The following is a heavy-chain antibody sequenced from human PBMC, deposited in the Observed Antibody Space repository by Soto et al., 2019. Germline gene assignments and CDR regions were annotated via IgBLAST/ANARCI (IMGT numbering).Heavy chain of an antibody. V-gene: IGHV3-49*03. CDR2: IRSKAYGGTT. CDR3: ARSGPAGYIDY. CDR1: GFTFGDHT. D-gene: IGHD3-9*01. J-gene: IGHJ4*02. Sequence: PRLSFTTSGFTFGDHTMSWFRRAPGKGLEWVGSIRSKAYGGTTEYAASVKGRFTISRDDSKSIAYLQMNSLKIEDTAVYYCARSGPAGYIDYWGQGTLVTVSS.